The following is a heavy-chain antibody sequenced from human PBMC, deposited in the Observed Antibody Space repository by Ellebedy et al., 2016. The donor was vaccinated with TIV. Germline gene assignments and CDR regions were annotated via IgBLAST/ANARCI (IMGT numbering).Heavy chain of an antibody. CDR1: GGSFSDYY. V-gene: IGHV4-34*01. CDR2: INRSVST. J-gene: IGHJ3*02. D-gene: IGHD3-22*01. CDR3: ARGSHYIIKMVITSDAFDI. Sequence: MPGGSLRLSCAVYGGSFSDYYWSWIRKPPGKGLEWIGEINRSVSTNYNPPLKSRVTLSVATSKTQFPLNLSSVTAADTAVYYCARGSHYIIKMVITSDAFDIWGQGTMVIVSS.